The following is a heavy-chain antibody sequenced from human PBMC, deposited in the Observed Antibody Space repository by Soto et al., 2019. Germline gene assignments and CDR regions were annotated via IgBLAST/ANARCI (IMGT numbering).Heavy chain of an antibody. J-gene: IGHJ4*02. CDR1: GYRFTSYW. V-gene: IGHV5-10-1*01. CDR2: IYPSNSYT. Sequence: PGESLKISCKGSGYRFTSYWISWVRQMPGKGLGWMGRIYPSNSYTHYSPSFHGHVTISADNSISTAYLQWSNLRASDTAIYYCAFFDTSLDFDFWGQGTLVTVSS. CDR3: AFFDTSLDFDF. D-gene: IGHD3-3*02.